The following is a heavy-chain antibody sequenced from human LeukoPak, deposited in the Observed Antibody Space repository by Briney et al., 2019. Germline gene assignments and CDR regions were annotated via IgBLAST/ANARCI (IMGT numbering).Heavy chain of an antibody. J-gene: IGHJ3*02. D-gene: IGHD5-18*01. CDR1: GDSISSGSYY. CDR2: IYTSGST. Sequence: SETLSLTCTVSGDSISSGSYYWSWIRQPAGKGLEWLGRIYTSGSTNYNPSLKSRVTISVDTSKNQFSLKLSSVTAADTAVYYCATVDTGMVKGDAFDIWGQGTMVTVSS. V-gene: IGHV4-61*02. CDR3: ATVDTGMVKGDAFDI.